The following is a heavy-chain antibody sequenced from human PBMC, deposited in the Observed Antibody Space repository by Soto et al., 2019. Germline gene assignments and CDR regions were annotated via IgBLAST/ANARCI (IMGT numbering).Heavy chain of an antibody. V-gene: IGHV3-7*01. CDR3: GRDAGRRFDY. Sequence: EVQLVESGGGLVQPGRSLRLSCEASGYTFSSFWMTWARQAPGKGLEWVASMNRDGSEKRYVDSVEGRFTISRDNAENSLFLQMNSLSPDDTAVYYCGRDAGRRFDYWGQGALVTGSS. CDR1: GYTFSSFW. D-gene: IGHD6-13*01. CDR2: MNRDGSEK. J-gene: IGHJ4*02.